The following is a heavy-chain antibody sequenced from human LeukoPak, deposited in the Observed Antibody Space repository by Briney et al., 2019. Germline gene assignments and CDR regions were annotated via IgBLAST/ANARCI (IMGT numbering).Heavy chain of an antibody. D-gene: IGHD3-22*01. Sequence: SETLSLTCTVSGGSISSYYWNWIRQPPGKGLEWIGYIHYSGSTYYNPSLKSRVTILVDTSKSQFSLKLSSVTAADTAVYYCARVRHDSSADYWGQGTLVTVSS. CDR1: GGSISSYY. CDR2: IHYSGST. CDR3: ARVRHDSSADY. V-gene: IGHV4-59*12. J-gene: IGHJ4*02.